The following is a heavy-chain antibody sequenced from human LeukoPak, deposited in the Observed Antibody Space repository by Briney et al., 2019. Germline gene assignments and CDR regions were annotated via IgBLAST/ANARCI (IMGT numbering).Heavy chain of an antibody. J-gene: IGHJ4*02. V-gene: IGHV1-8*02. Sequence: ASVKVSCTASGYTFTSYAMNWVRQATGQGLEWMGWMNPNSGNTGYTQKFQGRVTMTRSTSISTAYMELSSLRSEDTAVYYCARGQTPTIYSGYDLDYWGRGTLVTVSS. CDR1: GYTFTSYA. D-gene: IGHD5-12*01. CDR2: MNPNSGNT. CDR3: ARGQTPTIYSGYDLDY.